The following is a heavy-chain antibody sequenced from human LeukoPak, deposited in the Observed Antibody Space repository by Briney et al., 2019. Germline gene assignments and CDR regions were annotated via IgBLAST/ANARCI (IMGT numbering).Heavy chain of an antibody. Sequence: SETLSPTCTVSGGSISSGGYYWSWIRQHPGKGLEWIGYIYYSGSTYYNPSLKSRVTISVDTSKNQFSLKLSSVTAADTAVYYCARYSGSYYVGLSTFDYWGQGTLVTVSS. J-gene: IGHJ4*02. CDR3: ARYSGSYYVGLSTFDY. D-gene: IGHD1-26*01. CDR2: IYYSGST. V-gene: IGHV4-31*03. CDR1: GGSISSGGYY.